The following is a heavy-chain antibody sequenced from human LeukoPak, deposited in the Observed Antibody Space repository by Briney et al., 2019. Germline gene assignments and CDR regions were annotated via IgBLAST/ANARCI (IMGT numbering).Heavy chain of an antibody. D-gene: IGHD6-19*01. Sequence: PSETLSLACTVSGGSISGGTYLWAWIRHPSGKGLEWIGSTSYSGTTYYNPSLKSRVTVSLDTSKNQFSLKMNSVTAADTAVYYCARLASSGWSHCDYWGQGTLVTVSS. J-gene: IGHJ4*02. V-gene: IGHV4-39*01. CDR3: ARLASSGWSHCDY. CDR2: TSYSGTT. CDR1: GGSISGGTYL.